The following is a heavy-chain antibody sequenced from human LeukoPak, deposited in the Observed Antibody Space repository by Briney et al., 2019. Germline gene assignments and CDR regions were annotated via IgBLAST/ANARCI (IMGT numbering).Heavy chain of an antibody. Sequence: PGGSLRLSCAASGFTFSSYEMNWVRQAPGKGLEWVSYISSSGSPVYYADSVEGRFTISRDNAKNSLYLQMNGLRAEDTAVYYCVLRGAVAAADFWGQGTLVTVSS. CDR2: ISSSGSPV. CDR3: VLRGAVAAADF. V-gene: IGHV3-48*03. CDR1: GFTFSSYE. J-gene: IGHJ4*02. D-gene: IGHD6-19*01.